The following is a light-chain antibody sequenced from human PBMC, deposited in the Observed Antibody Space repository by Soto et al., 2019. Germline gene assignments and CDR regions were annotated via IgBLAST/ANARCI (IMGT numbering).Light chain of an antibody. V-gene: IGKV3-15*01. CDR2: GAS. CDR1: QSVSSN. J-gene: IGKJ2*01. Sequence: EIVMTQSPATLTVSPGEKAILSCRASQSVSSNLAWYQQKPGQAPRLLIYGASSRATAIPARFSGSGSATEFTLTITSLQSEDFAVYYCQQDKEWPPKYTFRQGTKLEIK. CDR3: QQDKEWPPKYT.